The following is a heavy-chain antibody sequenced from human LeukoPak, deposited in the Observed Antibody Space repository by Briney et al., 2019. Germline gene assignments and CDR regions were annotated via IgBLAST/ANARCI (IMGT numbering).Heavy chain of an antibody. V-gene: IGHV3-33*01. CDR3: AREILGSGSYPDF. CDR1: GFAFNTYA. D-gene: IGHD3-10*01. J-gene: IGHJ4*02. CDR2: IWHDGSHK. Sequence: GRSLRLSCAASGFAFNTYAMHWVRQAPGQGLEWVALIWHDGSHKFYSNSVRGQFTISRDNSKNTVSLQMNNLRPEDTAVYYCAREILGSGSYPDFWGQGTLVTVSS.